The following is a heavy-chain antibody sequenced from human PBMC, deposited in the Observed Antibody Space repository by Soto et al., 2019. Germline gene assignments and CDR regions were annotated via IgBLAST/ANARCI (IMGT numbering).Heavy chain of an antibody. CDR3: AKDFTFSGYSCIPGDPPPLTLPDV. J-gene: IGHJ4*02. Sequence: PGGSLRLSCAASGFTFSSYAMHWVRQAPGKGLERVSAISGRGGSTYYADSVKGRFTISRDNSKNTLYLQMNSLRAEDTAVYYCAKDFTFSGYSCIPGDPPPLTLPDVWGQRSPVTVSS. CDR1: GFTFSSYA. V-gene: IGHV3-23*01. D-gene: IGHD6-13*01. CDR2: ISGRGGST.